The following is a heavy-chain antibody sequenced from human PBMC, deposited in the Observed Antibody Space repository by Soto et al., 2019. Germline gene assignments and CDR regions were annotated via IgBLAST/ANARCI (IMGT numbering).Heavy chain of an antibody. J-gene: IGHJ4*02. V-gene: IGHV4-39*01. Sequence: PSETLSLTCTVSGGSISSSSYYWGWIRQPPGKGLEWIGSIYYSGSTYYNPSLKSRVTISVDTSKNQFSLKLSSVTAADTAVYYCASVDSGYDDYDYWGQGTLVTVPQ. CDR2: IYYSGST. D-gene: IGHD5-12*01. CDR1: GGSISSSSYY. CDR3: ASVDSGYDDYDY.